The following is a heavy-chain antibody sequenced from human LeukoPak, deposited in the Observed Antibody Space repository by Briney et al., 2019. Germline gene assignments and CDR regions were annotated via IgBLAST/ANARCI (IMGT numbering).Heavy chain of an antibody. CDR1: GFTFSSCW. J-gene: IGHJ4*02. D-gene: IGHD5-24*01. V-gene: IGHV3-7*01. CDR2: INQGGSDK. Sequence: SGGSLRLSCAASGFTFSSCWMSGVRQAPGKGLEWVANINQGGSDKHYVDSRFAISRDNANHPLYLQMHSLRAEDTAVYYCARHFMTQLDGYSPPYHFDYWGQGALVTVSS. CDR3: ARHFMTQLDGYSPPYHFDY.